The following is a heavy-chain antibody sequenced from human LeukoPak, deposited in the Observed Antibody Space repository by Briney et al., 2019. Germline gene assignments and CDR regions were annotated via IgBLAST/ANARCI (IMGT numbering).Heavy chain of an antibody. CDR3: ARQLWSGYSNWFDP. CDR1: GGSISSYY. CDR2: TYTSGST. Sequence: SETLSLTCTVSGGSISSYYWSWIRQSAGKGLEWIGRTYTSGSTSYNPSLVSRVTMSADTSKNQFSLKLSSVTAADTAVYYCARQLWSGYSNWFDPWGQGTLVTVSS. D-gene: IGHD3-3*01. V-gene: IGHV4-4*07. J-gene: IGHJ5*02.